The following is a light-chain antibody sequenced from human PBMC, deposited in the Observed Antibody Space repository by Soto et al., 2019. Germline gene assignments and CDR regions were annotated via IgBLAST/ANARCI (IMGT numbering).Light chain of an antibody. CDR1: QSVSSY. V-gene: IGKV3-11*01. J-gene: IGKJ5*01. Sequence: EIVLTQSPATLSLSPGERATLSCRASQSVSSYLAWYRQKPGQAPRLLIYDASNRATGIPARFSGSGSGTDFTLTISSLEPEDFAVYYCQQRSNWPPHFGQGTRLEIK. CDR3: QQRSNWPPH. CDR2: DAS.